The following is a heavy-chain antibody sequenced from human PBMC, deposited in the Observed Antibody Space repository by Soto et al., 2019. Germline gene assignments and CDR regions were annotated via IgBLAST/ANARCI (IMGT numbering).Heavy chain of an antibody. CDR2: IIPILGIA. D-gene: IGHD6-19*01. V-gene: IGHV1-69*02. CDR1: GGTFSSYT. CDR3: ARAPPTGDSSGWYVGGWFDP. J-gene: IGHJ5*02. Sequence: GASVKVSCKASGGTFSSYTISWVRQAPGQGLEWMGRIIPILGIANYAQKFQGRVTITADKSTSIAYMELSSLRSEDTAVYYCARAPPTGDSSGWYVGGWFDPWGQGTLVTVSS.